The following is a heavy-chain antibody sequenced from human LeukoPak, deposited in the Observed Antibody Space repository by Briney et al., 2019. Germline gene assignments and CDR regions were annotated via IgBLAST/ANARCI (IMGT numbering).Heavy chain of an antibody. D-gene: IGHD2-15*01. V-gene: IGHV4-59*08. CDR1: DGSISSYY. J-gene: IGHJ6*02. Sequence: SSETLSLTCTVSDGSISSYYWSWIRQPPGKGLEWIGYIYYSGSTNYNPSLKSRVTISVDTSKNQFSLKLSSVTAADTAVYYCARQGDCSGGSCYPYHYYGMDVWGQGTTVTVSS. CDR2: IYYSGST. CDR3: ARQGDCSGGSCYPYHYYGMDV.